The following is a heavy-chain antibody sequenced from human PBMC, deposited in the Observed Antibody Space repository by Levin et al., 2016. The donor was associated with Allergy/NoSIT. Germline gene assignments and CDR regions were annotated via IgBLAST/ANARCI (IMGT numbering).Heavy chain of an antibody. CDR3: AREGDWGSAERSALDI. V-gene: IGHV4-4*07. CDR1: GGSISSYY. CDR2: IYTSGST. Sequence: SETLSLTCTVSGGSISSYYWSWIRQPAGKGLEWIGRIYTSGSTNYNPSLKSRVTMSVDTSKNQFSLKLSSVTAADTAVYYCAREGDWGSAERSALDIWGQGTMVTVS. D-gene: IGHD7-27*01. J-gene: IGHJ3*02.